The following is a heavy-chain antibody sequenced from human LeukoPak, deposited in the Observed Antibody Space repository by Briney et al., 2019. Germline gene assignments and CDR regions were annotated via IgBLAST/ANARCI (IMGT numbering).Heavy chain of an antibody. D-gene: IGHD3-22*01. V-gene: IGHV3-33*01. CDR2: IWYDGSNK. CDR3: AGWHDSSGYYYALYYYGLDV. Sequence: PGGSLRLSCAASGFTFSSYGMHWVRQAPGKGLEWVAVIWYDGSNKYYADSVKGRFTISRDNSKNSLYLQLDYLRAEDTAVYYCAGWHDSSGYYYALYYYGLDVWGQGTTVTVSS. J-gene: IGHJ6*02. CDR1: GFTFSSYG.